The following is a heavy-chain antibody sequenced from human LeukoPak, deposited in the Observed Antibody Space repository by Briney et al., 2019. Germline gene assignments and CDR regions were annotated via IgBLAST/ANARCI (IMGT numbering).Heavy chain of an antibody. Sequence: GESLKISCKGSGYIFTSYWIGWVRQLPGKGLEWMGIIYPGDSDTRYSPSFQGQVTISADKSISTAYLQWSSLKASDTAMYYCARARQQLVPYYYYYYYMDVWGKGTTVTVSS. J-gene: IGHJ6*03. V-gene: IGHV5-51*01. CDR3: ARARQQLVPYYYYYYYMDV. CDR2: IYPGDSDT. CDR1: GYIFTSYW. D-gene: IGHD6-13*01.